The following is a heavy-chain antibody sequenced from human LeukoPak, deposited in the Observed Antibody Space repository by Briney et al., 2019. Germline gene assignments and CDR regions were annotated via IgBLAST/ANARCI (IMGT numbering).Heavy chain of an antibody. V-gene: IGHV4-4*09. Sequence: SETLSLTCTVSGGSISSYYWSWIRQPPGKGLEWIGYIYTSGSTNYNPSLKSRVTISVDTSKNQSSLKLSSVTAADTAVYYCARVVRHYYYYYMDVWGKGTTVTVSS. CDR3: ARVVRHYYYYYMDV. CDR2: IYTSGST. CDR1: GGSISSYY. J-gene: IGHJ6*03. D-gene: IGHD3-10*01.